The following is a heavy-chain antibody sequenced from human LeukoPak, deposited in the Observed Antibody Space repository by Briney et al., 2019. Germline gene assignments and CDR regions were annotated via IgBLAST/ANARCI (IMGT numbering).Heavy chain of an antibody. CDR3: ARGRVYYDSSTYYAGAFDI. D-gene: IGHD3-22*01. CDR1: GGSFSGYY. J-gene: IGHJ3*02. Sequence: SETLSLTCAVYGGSFSGYYWSWIRQPPGKGLEWIGEINHSGSTNFNPSLKSRVTISVDTSKNQFSLRLSSVTGADTAVYYCARGRVYYDSSTYYAGAFDIWGQGTMVTVSS. V-gene: IGHV4-34*01. CDR2: INHSGST.